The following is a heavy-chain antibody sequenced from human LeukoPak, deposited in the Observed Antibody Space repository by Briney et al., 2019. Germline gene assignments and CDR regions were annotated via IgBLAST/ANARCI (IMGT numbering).Heavy chain of an antibody. CDR1: GFPFSFYW. CDR3: VRSSRADAINFDE. V-gene: IGHV3-74*01. J-gene: IGHJ4*02. CDR2: IIGDGSST. D-gene: IGHD3-9*01. Sequence: GGSLRLSCAASGFPFSFYWMHWVRQPPGKGLVWVSRIIGDGSSTEYADSVKGRFTISRDIARNMVYLEMSSLRAEDTAVYYCVRSSRADAINFDEWGQGTLVTVS.